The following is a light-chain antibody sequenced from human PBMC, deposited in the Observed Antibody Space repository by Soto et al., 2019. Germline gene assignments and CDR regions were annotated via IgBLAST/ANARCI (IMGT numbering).Light chain of an antibody. CDR1: QSIRSN. CDR2: GAS. Sequence: EIVMTQSPDTLSVSPGEGATLSCRVSQSIRSNLAWYQQRPGQAPRLLMYGASTRADGIPARFTGSGSGTEFTLTISSLQSEDFAVYYCEQYGSSPLTFGGGTKVEIK. V-gene: IGKV3-15*01. CDR3: EQYGSSPLT. J-gene: IGKJ4*01.